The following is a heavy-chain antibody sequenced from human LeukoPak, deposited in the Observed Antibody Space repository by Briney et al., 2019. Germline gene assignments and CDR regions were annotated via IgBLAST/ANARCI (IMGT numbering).Heavy chain of an antibody. J-gene: IGHJ4*02. CDR1: GFSFSVNW. V-gene: IGHV3-7*01. Sequence: GGSLRLSCAASGFSFSVNWMSWVRQAPGKGPGWVASIKKDESEKYYVDSVSGRFTISRDNAKNSLYLQMNSLRVEDTAVYYCAKEGYWGRGTLVTVSS. CDR3: AKEGY. CDR2: IKKDESEK.